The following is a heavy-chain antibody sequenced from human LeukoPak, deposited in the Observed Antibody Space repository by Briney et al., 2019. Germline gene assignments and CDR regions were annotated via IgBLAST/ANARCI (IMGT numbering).Heavy chain of an antibody. D-gene: IGHD1-26*01. CDR3: ARHQGIVGANDAFDI. Sequence: SETLSLTCTVSGGSISSYYWSWIQQPPGKGLEWIGYIYYSGSTNYNPSLKSRVTISVDTSKNQFSLKLSSVTAADTAVYYCARHQGIVGANDAFDIWGQGTMVTVSS. CDR2: IYYSGST. CDR1: GGSISSYY. V-gene: IGHV4-59*08. J-gene: IGHJ3*02.